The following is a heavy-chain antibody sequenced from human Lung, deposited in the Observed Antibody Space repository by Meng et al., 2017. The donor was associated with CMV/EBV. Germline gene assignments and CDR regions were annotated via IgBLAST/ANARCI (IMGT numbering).Heavy chain of an antibody. CDR2: VHPFLGYA. Sequence: GGHFSNYANRLGPPAPGPGPGWMGGVHPFLGYANYGKEVQGQVNISPDKSTSTAYMELSSLRSEDTAVYYCARESRGAAAGWRWFDPGGQGTLVTVSS. CDR1: GGHFSNYA. J-gene: IGHJ5*02. D-gene: IGHD6-13*01. CDR3: ARESRGAAAGWRWFDP. V-gene: IGHV1-69*10.